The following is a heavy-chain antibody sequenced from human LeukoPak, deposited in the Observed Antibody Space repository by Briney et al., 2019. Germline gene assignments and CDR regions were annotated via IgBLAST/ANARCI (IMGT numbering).Heavy chain of an antibody. J-gene: IGHJ4*02. Sequence: PSETLSLTCTVSGVSINISYWSWIRQPPGKGLEWIGFIYCGGSINYNPSLKSRVTMSVGTTKNQFSLKLSSVTAADTAVYYCAREVRYSSSWSPGGDFDYWGQGTLVTVSS. CDR3: AREVRYSSSWSPGGDFDY. D-gene: IGHD6-13*01. CDR1: GVSINISY. V-gene: IGHV4-59*12. CDR2: IYCGGSI.